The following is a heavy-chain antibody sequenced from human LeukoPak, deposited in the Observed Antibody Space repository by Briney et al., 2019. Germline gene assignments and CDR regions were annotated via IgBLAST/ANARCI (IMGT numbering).Heavy chain of an antibody. CDR2: ISSSSSYI. CDR1: GFTFSSYS. V-gene: IGHV3-21*01. J-gene: IGHJ6*02. D-gene: IGHD2-2*01. Sequence: GGSLRLSCAASGFTFSSYSMNWVRQAPGKGLEWVSSISSSSSYIYYADSVKGRFTISRDNAKNSLYLQMNSLRAEDTAVYYCAICLYYYYAMDVWGQGTTVTVSS. CDR3: AICLYYYYAMDV.